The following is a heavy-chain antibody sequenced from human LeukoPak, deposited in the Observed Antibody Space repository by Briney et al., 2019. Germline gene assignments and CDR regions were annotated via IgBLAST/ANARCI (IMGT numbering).Heavy chain of an antibody. D-gene: IGHD5-18*01. CDR3: ARSHKAMAGEGLFDY. CDR2: IYYSGST. Sequence: SETLSLTCTVSGGSISSYYWSWIRQPPGKGLEWIGYIYYSGSTNYNPSLKSRVTISVDTSKNQFSLKLSSVTAADTAVYYCARSHKAMAGEGLFDYWGQGTLVTVSS. V-gene: IGHV4-59*01. CDR1: GGSISSYY. J-gene: IGHJ4*02.